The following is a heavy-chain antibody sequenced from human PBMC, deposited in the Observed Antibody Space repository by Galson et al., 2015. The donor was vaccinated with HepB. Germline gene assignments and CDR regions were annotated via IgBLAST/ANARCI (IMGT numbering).Heavy chain of an antibody. CDR1: GGTFSSYA. CDR3: ARDRDYDSSGPLAA. V-gene: IGHV1-69*13. Sequence: SVKVSCKASGGTFSSYAISWVRQAPGQGLEWMGGIIPIFGTANYAQKFQGRVTITADESTSTAYTELSSLRSEDTAVYYCARDRDYDSSGPLAAWGQGTLVTVSS. J-gene: IGHJ4*02. CDR2: IIPIFGTA. D-gene: IGHD3-22*01.